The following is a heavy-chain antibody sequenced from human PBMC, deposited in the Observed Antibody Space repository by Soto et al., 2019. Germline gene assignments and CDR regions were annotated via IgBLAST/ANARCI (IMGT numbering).Heavy chain of an antibody. CDR1: GFTFSSYT. CDR2: ISSRSTNT. J-gene: IGHJ4*02. CDR3: ARGPLYYFDY. V-gene: IGHV3-21*02. Sequence: EVQLVESGGGLVKPGGSLRLSCEDSGFTFSSYTMNWVRRAPGKGLEWVSSISSRSTNTHYADSVRGRFTISRDNAKRSLYLHMNSLTAEDTAVYYCARGPLYYFDYWGQGTLVTVSS.